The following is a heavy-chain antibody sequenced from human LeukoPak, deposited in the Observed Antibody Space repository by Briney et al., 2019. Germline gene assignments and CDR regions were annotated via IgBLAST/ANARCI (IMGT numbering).Heavy chain of an antibody. J-gene: IGHJ4*02. Sequence: GGSLRLSCAASGFTVSSNYMSWVRQAPGKGLEWVSVIYSGGSTYYADSVKGRFTISRDNSKNTLYLQMNSLRAEDTVVYYCARDRYRGYFDYWGQGTLVTVSS. V-gene: IGHV3-66*01. CDR1: GFTVSSNY. CDR3: ARDRYRGYFDY. CDR2: IYSGGST. D-gene: IGHD5-12*01.